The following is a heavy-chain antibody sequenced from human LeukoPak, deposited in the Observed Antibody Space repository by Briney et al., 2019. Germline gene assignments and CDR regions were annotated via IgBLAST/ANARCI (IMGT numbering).Heavy chain of an antibody. V-gene: IGHV3-48*02. CDR2: ISSSSSTI. CDR1: GFTFSSYR. Sequence: GGSLRLSCAASGFTFSSYRMNWVRQAPGKGLEWVSYISSSSSTIYYADSVKGRFTISRDNAKNSLYLQMNSLRDEDTAVYYCARDGRRLLTMVRGVIYGMDVWGQGTTVTVSS. CDR3: ARDGRRLLTMVRGVIYGMDV. D-gene: IGHD3-10*01. J-gene: IGHJ6*02.